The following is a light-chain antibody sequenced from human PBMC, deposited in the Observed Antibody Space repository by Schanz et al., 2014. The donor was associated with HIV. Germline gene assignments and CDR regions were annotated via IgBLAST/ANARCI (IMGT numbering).Light chain of an antibody. Sequence: QSALTQPASVSGSPGQSIAISCTGTSSDVGTYNYVSWYQQHPGKAPKLMIYDVSYRPSGVSNRFSGSKSGNTASLTISGLQADDEADYYCCSYAGSSTFVVFGGGTKLTVL. J-gene: IGLJ2*01. CDR1: SSDVGTYNY. CDR3: CSYAGSSTFVV. CDR2: DVS. V-gene: IGLV2-23*02.